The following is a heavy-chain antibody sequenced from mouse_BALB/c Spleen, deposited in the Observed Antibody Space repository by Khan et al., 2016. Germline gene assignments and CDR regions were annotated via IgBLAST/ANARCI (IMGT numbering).Heavy chain of an antibody. J-gene: IGHJ2*01. CDR3: ARTARIKY. Sequence: EVQLQESGPGLVKPSQSISLTCTVTGYSITSGYGWNWIRPLPGNKSEWMVHRSDSGITNYNPALKSRISLRRDTSTNQCFLQLNAVTTESPATYYCARTARIKYGGEGTTLTVST. CDR1: GYSITSGYG. CDR2: RSDSGIT. V-gene: IGHV3-2*02. D-gene: IGHD1-2*01.